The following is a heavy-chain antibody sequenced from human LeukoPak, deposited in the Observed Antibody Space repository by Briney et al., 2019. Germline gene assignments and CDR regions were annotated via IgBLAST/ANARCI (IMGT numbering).Heavy chain of an antibody. Sequence: GGSLRLSCAASGFTFSSYTMNWVRQAPGKGLEWVSSITTTSSYIYYADSVKGRLTISRDNAKNSLYLQMNSLRAEDTAVYYCARDGAVAGLGFDYWGQGTLVTVSS. D-gene: IGHD6-19*01. CDR3: ARDGAVAGLGFDY. J-gene: IGHJ4*02. CDR1: GFTFSSYT. CDR2: ITTTSSYI. V-gene: IGHV3-21*01.